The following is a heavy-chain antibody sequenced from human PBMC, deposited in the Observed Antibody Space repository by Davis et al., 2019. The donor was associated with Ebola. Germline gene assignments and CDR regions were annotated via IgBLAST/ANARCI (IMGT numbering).Heavy chain of an antibody. CDR3: ARGEVGAPCYMDV. J-gene: IGHJ6*03. CDR1: TPSIGSYY. D-gene: IGHD1-26*01. Sequence: PSQSLSPTCPVATPSIGSYYSSCLRPPAGKGLGWIGRIYTGGSTNYNPSLKSRVTMSVETSKNQFSLKLSSVTAADTAVYYCARGEVGAPCYMDVWGKGTTVTVSS. CDR2: IYTGGST. V-gene: IGHV4-4*07.